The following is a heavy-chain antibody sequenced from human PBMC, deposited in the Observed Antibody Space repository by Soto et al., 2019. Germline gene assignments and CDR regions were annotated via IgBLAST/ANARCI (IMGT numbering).Heavy chain of an antibody. CDR1: GGSFSGYY. CDR3: ARAYGGNVFDY. D-gene: IGHD4-17*01. Sequence: QVQLQQWGAGLLKPSETLSLTCAVYGGSFSGYYWSWIRKPPGKGLEWIGHINHSGSTNYNPSLKRRVTISVDTSKNQFSLQLSSVTAADTAVYFCARAYGGNVFDYWGQGTLVTVSS. CDR2: INHSGST. J-gene: IGHJ4*02. V-gene: IGHV4-34*01.